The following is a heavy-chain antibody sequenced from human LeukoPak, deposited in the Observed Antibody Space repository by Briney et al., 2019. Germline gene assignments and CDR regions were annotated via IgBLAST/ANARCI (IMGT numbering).Heavy chain of an antibody. CDR3: ARAAYYYDSSGWSAFDI. CDR2: IYYSGST. V-gene: IGHV4-59*01. Sequence: PSETLSLTCTVSGGSISSYYWSWVRQPPGKGLEWIGYIYYSGSTNYNPSLKSRVTISVDTSKNQFSLKLSSVTAADTAVYYCARAAYYYDSSGWSAFDIWGQGTMVTVSS. J-gene: IGHJ3*02. CDR1: GGSISSYY. D-gene: IGHD3-22*01.